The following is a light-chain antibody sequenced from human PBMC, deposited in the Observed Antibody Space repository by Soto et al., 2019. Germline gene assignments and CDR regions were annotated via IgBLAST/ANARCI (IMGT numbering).Light chain of an antibody. CDR2: DVR. V-gene: IGLV2-11*01. Sequence: QSVLTQPRSVSGSPGQSVTISCTGTSSNVGGYDYVSWYQQHPGKAPRLMISDVRKRPSGVPDRFSGSRSGNAAFLTISGLQAEDEADYYCSSFAGSDTLVVFGGGTQLTVL. CDR1: SSNVGGYDY. CDR3: SSFAGSDTLVV. J-gene: IGLJ7*01.